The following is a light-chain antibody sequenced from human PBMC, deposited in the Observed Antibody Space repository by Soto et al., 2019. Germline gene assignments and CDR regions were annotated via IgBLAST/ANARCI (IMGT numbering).Light chain of an antibody. V-gene: IGKV1-39*01. CDR3: QQNYRTPYT. J-gene: IGKJ2*01. CDR1: QSITSY. Sequence: DIQMTQSPSSLSASVGDRVTITCRTSQSITSYLNWYQQRPGKAPKLLISSASSLQSGVPSRFSGSGSGTDFTLTISRLQPEDFATYYCQQNYRTPYTFGQGTKVEI. CDR2: SAS.